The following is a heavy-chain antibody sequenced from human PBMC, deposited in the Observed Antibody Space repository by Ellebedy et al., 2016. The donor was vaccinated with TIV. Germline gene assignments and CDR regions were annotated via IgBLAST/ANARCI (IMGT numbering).Heavy chain of an antibody. V-gene: IGHV3-23*01. D-gene: IGHD2-21*01. J-gene: IGHJ5*02. CDR1: GFTFSTFG. CDR3: PKHTAYSRGQYRDA. CDR2: ISGSGDVT. Sequence: GESLKISCAASGFTFSTFGMSWVRQAPGKGLQWLSAISGSGDVTYYADSVKGRFTISRDNSKNTLYLQMNSRRAEDTAVYYCPKHTAYSRGQYRDAWGQGTLVTASS.